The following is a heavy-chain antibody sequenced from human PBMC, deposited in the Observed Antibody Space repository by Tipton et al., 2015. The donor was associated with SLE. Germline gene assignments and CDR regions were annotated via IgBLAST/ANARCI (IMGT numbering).Heavy chain of an antibody. D-gene: IGHD5-24*01. Sequence: SLRLSCVASGFTFSSYGMHWVRQAPGKGLEWVAFIRYDGSNKDYADSVKGRFTISRDNSKNTLHLQMNSLRAEDTAVYYCAKVRDYYYYPMDVWGQGTTVTVSS. V-gene: IGHV3-30*02. CDR2: IRYDGSNK. CDR1: GFTFSSYG. J-gene: IGHJ6*02. CDR3: AKVRDYYYYPMDV.